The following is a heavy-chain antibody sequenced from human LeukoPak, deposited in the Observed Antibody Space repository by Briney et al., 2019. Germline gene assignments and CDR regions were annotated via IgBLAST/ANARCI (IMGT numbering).Heavy chain of an antibody. D-gene: IGHD3-3*01. J-gene: IGHJ3*02. V-gene: IGHV3-7*01. CDR1: GFTFSSYW. CDR2: IKQDGSEK. Sequence: PGGSLRLSCAASGFTFSSYWMSWVRQAPGKGLEWVANIKQDGSEKYYVDSVKGRFTISRDNAKNSLYLQMNSLGAEDTAVYYCARDYSRFLEWLPDAFDIWGQGTMVTVSS. CDR3: ARDYSRFLEWLPDAFDI.